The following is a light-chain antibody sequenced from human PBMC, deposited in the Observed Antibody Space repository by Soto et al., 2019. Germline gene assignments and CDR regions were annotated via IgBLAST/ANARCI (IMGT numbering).Light chain of an antibody. Sequence: EIVMTQAPATLSVSPGERDTLSWRASQSVYNNLAWYQQRPGQAPRLLIHGASTRATGVPAKVSGSGSGTEFTLTISSLQSEDFAVYYCQQHDSWPRTFGQGTKVDIK. CDR2: GAS. J-gene: IGKJ1*01. CDR1: QSVYNN. V-gene: IGKV3-15*01. CDR3: QQHDSWPRT.